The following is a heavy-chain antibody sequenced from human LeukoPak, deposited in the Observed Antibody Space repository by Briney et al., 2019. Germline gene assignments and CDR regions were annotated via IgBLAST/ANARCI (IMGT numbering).Heavy chain of an antibody. J-gene: IGHJ3*02. V-gene: IGHV5-51*01. D-gene: IGHD5-12*01. CDR3: ATPSGPATTQDAFDI. CDR2: IYPGDSDT. Sequence: GESLKISCKGSGYSFTLYWIGWVRQMPGKGLEWMGIIYPGDSDTRYSPSFQGQVTISADKSISTAYLQWSSLKASDTAMYYCATPSGPATTQDAFDIRGQGTMVTVSS. CDR1: GYSFTLYW.